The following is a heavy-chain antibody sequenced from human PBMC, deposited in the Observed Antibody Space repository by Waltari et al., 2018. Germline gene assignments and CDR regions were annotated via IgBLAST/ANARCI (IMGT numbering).Heavy chain of an antibody. V-gene: IGHV4-38-2*02. Sequence: QVQLQESGPGLVKPSETLSLTCSGSLYSNTSGPYWGWIRQSPGKGLEWIGSFSHNVNTFYNPSLKSRVTIPVDTSKNQFSLKLTSVTAADTAIYYCVRDRDAPSGWQYDSWGQGTLVTVSS. CDR1: LYSNTSGPY. D-gene: IGHD6-25*01. CDR2: FSHNVNT. J-gene: IGHJ4*02. CDR3: VRDRDAPSGWQYDS.